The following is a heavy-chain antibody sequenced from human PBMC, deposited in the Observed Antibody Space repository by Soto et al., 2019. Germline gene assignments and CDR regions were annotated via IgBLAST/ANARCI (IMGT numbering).Heavy chain of an antibody. V-gene: IGHV1-2*04. J-gene: IGHJ4*02. Sequence: ASVKVSCKASGYTFTGYYMHWVRQAPGQGLEWMGWINPNSGGTNYAQKFQGWVTMTRDTSITTAYMELSRLRSDDTAMYYCATSRYYYGSGSYCPSALDYWGQGTLVTVSS. CDR2: INPNSGGT. D-gene: IGHD3-10*01. CDR3: ATSRYYYGSGSYCPSALDY. CDR1: GYTFTGYY.